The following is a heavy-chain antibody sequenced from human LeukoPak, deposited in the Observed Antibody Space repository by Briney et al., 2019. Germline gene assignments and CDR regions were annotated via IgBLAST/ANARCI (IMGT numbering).Heavy chain of an antibody. J-gene: IGHJ4*02. CDR1: GYTFTGYY. CDR3: ARRSVGIGFDY. V-gene: IGHV1-2*06. CDR2: INPNSGGT. Sequence: ASVKVSCTGSGYTFTGYYMHWVRQAPGQGLEWMGRINPNSGGTNYAQKFQGRVTMTRDTSISTAYMELSRLRSDDTAVYYCARRSVGIGFDYWGQGTLVTVSS. D-gene: IGHD7-27*01.